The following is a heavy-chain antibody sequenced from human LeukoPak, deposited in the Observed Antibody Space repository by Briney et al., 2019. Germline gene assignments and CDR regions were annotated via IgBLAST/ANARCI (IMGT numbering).Heavy chain of an antibody. CDR1: GYTLTELS. Sequence: ASVKVSCKVSGYTLTELSMHWVRQAPGKGLEWMGGFDPEDGETIYAQNCQGRVTMTEDPSTDTASMELSSLRYEDTAVYYCATVSRDLGWFDPWGQGTLVTVSS. D-gene: IGHD7-27*01. V-gene: IGHV1-24*01. CDR2: FDPEDGET. J-gene: IGHJ5*02. CDR3: ATVSRDLGWFDP.